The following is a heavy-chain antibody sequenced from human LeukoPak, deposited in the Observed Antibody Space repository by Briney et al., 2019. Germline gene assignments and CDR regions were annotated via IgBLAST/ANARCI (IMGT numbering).Heavy chain of an antibody. Sequence: PSETLSLTCTVSGGSISSYYWSWIRQPAGKGLEWIGRIYTSGSTNYNPSLKSRVTISVDTSKNQFSLKLSSVTAADTAVYYCARDLVGDYSNFNWFDPWGQGTLVTVSS. CDR3: ARDLVGDYSNFNWFDP. D-gene: IGHD4-11*01. V-gene: IGHV4-4*07. CDR1: GGSISSYY. J-gene: IGHJ5*02. CDR2: IYTSGST.